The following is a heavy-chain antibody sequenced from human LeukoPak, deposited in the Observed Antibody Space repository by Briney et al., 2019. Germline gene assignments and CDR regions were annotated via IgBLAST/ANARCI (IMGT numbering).Heavy chain of an antibody. D-gene: IGHD6-19*01. CDR3: ARGRGSGHKENWFDP. Sequence: GGSLRLSCTASGFTFSTYDMNWVRQAPGQGLEWMAGMNPNSGNTGYTQKFQGRVTITRNTSISTDYMEVSSLRSEDTAVYYCARGRGSGHKENWFDPWGEGTLVTVSS. CDR1: GFTFSTYD. J-gene: IGHJ5*02. CDR2: MNPNSGNT. V-gene: IGHV1-8*01.